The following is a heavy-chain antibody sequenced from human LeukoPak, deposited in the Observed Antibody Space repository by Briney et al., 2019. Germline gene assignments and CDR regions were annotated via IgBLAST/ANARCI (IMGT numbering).Heavy chain of an antibody. D-gene: IGHD1-26*01. CDR2: VSDGGGST. J-gene: IGHJ4*02. CDR3: ATGGYSGLFLFNY. CDR1: GFNFGNYA. V-gene: IGHV3-23*01. Sequence: GGSLRLSCAASGFNFGNYAMSCVRQAPGKGLEWVSGVSDGGGSTHYADSVKGRFTISRDTSKNTLYLQMNSLRVEDTAIYFCATGGYSGLFLFNYWGKGTMVTVSS.